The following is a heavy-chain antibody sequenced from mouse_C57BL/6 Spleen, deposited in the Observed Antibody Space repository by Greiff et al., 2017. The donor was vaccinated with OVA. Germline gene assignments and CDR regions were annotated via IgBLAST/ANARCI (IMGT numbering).Heavy chain of an antibody. J-gene: IGHJ1*03. CDR3: AREPTYYYGSSYGYFDV. V-gene: IGHV1-82*01. CDR1: GYAFSSSW. D-gene: IGHD1-1*01. Sequence: QVQLQQSGPELVKPGASVKISCKASGYAFSSSWMNWVKQRPGKGLVWIGRIYPGDGDTNYNGTFKGKATLTADKSFSTAYMQLSSLTSEDSAVYYCAREPTYYYGSSYGYFDVWGTGTTVTVSS. CDR2: IYPGDGDT.